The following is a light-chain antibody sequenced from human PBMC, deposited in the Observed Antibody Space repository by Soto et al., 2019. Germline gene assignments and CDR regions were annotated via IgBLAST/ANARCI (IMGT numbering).Light chain of an antibody. J-gene: IGKJ1*01. Sequence: DIVITHPPPTLSVSPGERATLSCRASQSVSSNLAWYQQKPGQAPRLLIYGASTRATGIPARFSGSGSGTEFTLTISRLQAEDFAVYYCQQYGTSPQTFGEGTKVDIK. V-gene: IGKV3-15*01. CDR3: QQYGTSPQT. CDR1: QSVSSN. CDR2: GAS.